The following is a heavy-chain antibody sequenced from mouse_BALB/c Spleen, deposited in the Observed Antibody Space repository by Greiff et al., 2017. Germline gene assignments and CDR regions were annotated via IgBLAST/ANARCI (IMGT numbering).Heavy chain of an antibody. CDR2: IWAGGST. V-gene: IGHV2-9*02. CDR3: AREDPYGNWFAY. Sequence: VKVVESGPGLVAPSQSLSITCTVSGFSLTSYGVHWVRQPPGKGLEWLGVIWAGGSTNYNSALMSRLSISKDNSKSQVFLKMNSLQTDDTAMYYCAREDPYGNWFAYWGQGTLVTVSA. J-gene: IGHJ3*01. CDR1: GFSLTSYG. D-gene: IGHD2-10*02.